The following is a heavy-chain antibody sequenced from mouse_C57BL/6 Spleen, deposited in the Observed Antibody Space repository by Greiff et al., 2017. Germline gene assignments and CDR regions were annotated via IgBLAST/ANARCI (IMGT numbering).Heavy chain of an antibody. CDR3: ATYYYGRGYFDV. J-gene: IGHJ1*03. CDR1: GYTFTSYW. CDR2: IDPSDSYT. Sequence: QVQLKESGAELVKPGASVKVSCKASGYTFTSYWMQWVKQRPGQGLEWIGEIDPSDSYTNYNQKFKGKATLTVDTSSSTAYMQLSSLTSEDSAVYYCATYYYGRGYFDVWGTGTTVTVSS. D-gene: IGHD1-1*01. V-gene: IGHV1-50*01.